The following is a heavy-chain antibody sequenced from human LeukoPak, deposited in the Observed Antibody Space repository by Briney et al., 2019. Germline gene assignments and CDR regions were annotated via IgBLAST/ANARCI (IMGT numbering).Heavy chain of an antibody. J-gene: IGHJ6*03. V-gene: IGHV1-18*01. CDR3: ARVAALSPASDYYYYYMDV. Sequence: ASVKVSCKASGYTFTSYGTSWVRQAPGQGLEWMGWISAYNGNTNYAQKLQGRVTMTTDTSTSTAYMELRSLRSDDTAVYYCARVAALSPASDYYYYYMDVWGKGTTVTVSS. D-gene: IGHD2-2*01. CDR1: GYTFTSYG. CDR2: ISAYNGNT.